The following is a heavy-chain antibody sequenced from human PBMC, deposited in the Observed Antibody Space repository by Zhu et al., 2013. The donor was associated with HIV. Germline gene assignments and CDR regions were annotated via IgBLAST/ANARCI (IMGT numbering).Heavy chain of an antibody. J-gene: IGHJ5*02. CDR1: GYTFSDYD. V-gene: IGHV1-8*03. CDR2: MNPRSGHT. CDR3: TRAPTSHRDYQVRRNWFDP. D-gene: IGHD4-17*01. Sequence: QVQLLQVWGCSEEAGASVRVSCKTSGYTFSDYDINWVRQATGQGLEWMGWMNPRSGHTGYAQKFLGRISITRDTSINTVYMELSSLTSEDTALYYCTRAPTSHRDYQVRRNWFDPWGQGTLVTVPS.